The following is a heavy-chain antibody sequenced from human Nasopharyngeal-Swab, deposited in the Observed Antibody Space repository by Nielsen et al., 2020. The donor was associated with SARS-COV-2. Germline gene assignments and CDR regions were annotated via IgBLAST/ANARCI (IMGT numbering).Heavy chain of an antibody. CDR1: GFTFSSYA. V-gene: IGHV3-30-3*01. Sequence: GESLKISCAASGFTFSSYAMHWVRQAPGKGLEWVAVISYDASNKYYADSVKGRFTISRDNSKNTLYLQMNSLRAEDTAVYYCARGTGTPFDYWGQGTLVTVSS. CDR2: ISYDASNK. D-gene: IGHD2-8*02. CDR3: ARGTGTPFDY. J-gene: IGHJ4*02.